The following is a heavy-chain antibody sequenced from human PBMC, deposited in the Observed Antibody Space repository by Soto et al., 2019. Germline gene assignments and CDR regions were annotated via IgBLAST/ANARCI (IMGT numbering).Heavy chain of an antibody. CDR2: IIPILGIA. J-gene: IGHJ4*02. D-gene: IGHD6-19*01. CDR3: ARGSSGWPIDY. V-gene: IGHV1-69*02. Sequence: QVQLVQSGAEVKKPGSSVKVSCKASVGTFSSYTISWVRQAPGQGLEWMGRIIPILGIANYAQKFQGRVTITADKSTSTAYMELSSLRSEDTAVYYCARGSSGWPIDYWGQGTLVTVSS. CDR1: VGTFSSYT.